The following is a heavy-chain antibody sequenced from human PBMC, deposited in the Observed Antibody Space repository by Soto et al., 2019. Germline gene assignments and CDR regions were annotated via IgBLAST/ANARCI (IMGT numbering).Heavy chain of an antibody. V-gene: IGHV4-30-4*01. J-gene: IGHJ5*02. D-gene: IGHD2-2*01. CDR2: MFYTGTT. CDR1: SGSISSGDYY. CDR3: ARVVRFCSSPSCRGINWFDP. Sequence: SETLSLTCSVSSGSISSGDYYWSWIRQPPGKGLEWIGYMFYTGTTYYNPSLKSRITISMDTSKNQFSLRLTSVTAADTAEYHCARVVRFCSSPSCRGINWFDPWGQGTRVP.